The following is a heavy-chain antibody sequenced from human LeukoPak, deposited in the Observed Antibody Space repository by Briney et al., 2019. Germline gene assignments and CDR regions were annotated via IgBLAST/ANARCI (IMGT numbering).Heavy chain of an antibody. CDR1: GYTFTGYY. CDR3: AREGKTYSSSWYGDYYYGMDV. CDR2: INPNSGGT. V-gene: IGHV1-2*02. J-gene: IGHJ6*02. D-gene: IGHD6-13*01. Sequence: GASVKVSCKASGYTFTGYYMHWVRQAPGQGLEWMGWINPNSGGTNYAQKFQGRVTMTRDTSISTAYMELSRLRSDDTAVYYCAREGKTYSSSWYGDYYYGMDVWGQGTTVTVS.